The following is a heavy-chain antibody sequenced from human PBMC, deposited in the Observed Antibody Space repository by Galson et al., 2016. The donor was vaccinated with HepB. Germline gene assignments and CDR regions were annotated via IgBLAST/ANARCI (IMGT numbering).Heavy chain of an antibody. D-gene: IGHD3-22*01. CDR1: GFTFNSYS. Sequence: SLRLSCAASGFTFNSYSMNWVRQAPGKGLEWVSYISLGSTTIYYADSVKGRFTISRDSAKNSLFLQMNSLRDEDTAVYYCARGRGAYSSDISAYYYSWYFDLWGRGTLVTVSS. J-gene: IGHJ2*01. CDR2: ISLGSTTI. V-gene: IGHV3-48*02. CDR3: ARGRGAYSSDISAYYYSWYFDL.